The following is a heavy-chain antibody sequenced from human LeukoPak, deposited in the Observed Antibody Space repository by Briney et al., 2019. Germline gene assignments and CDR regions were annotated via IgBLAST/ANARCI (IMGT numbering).Heavy chain of an antibody. V-gene: IGHV3-30-3*01. CDR2: ISYDGSSK. CDR1: GFSFSSFA. Sequence: GGSLRLSCAASGFSFSSFAMHWVRQAPGKGLEWVAAISYDGSSKYYAASVKGRFTISRDNSKNTLSLRMNSLRDADTTVYYCARDGGSHQFDFWGQGTLVTVSA. CDR3: ARDGGSHQFDF. J-gene: IGHJ4*02. D-gene: IGHD2-15*01.